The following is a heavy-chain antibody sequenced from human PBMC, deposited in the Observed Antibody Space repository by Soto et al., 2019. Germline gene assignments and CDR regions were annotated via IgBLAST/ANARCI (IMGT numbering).Heavy chain of an antibody. D-gene: IGHD1-1*01. CDR1: GFTFSDEW. Sequence: EVQLVESGGGLVQSGGSLRLSCATSGFTFSDEWMHWVRQVPGKGLVWVSRINKDGSYKNYADFVEGRFTISRDDAKSELYLHMDRLRAEDTAVYYCARGGLEPFDYLVQGALVTVSS. V-gene: IGHV3-74*01. CDR2: INKDGSYK. J-gene: IGHJ4*02. CDR3: ARGGLEPFDY.